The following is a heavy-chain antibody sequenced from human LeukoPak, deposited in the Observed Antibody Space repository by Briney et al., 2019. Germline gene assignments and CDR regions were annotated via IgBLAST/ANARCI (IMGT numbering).Heavy chain of an antibody. CDR2: ISGSGGST. J-gene: IGHJ4*02. Sequence: GGSLRLSCAASGFTFSDYYMSWIRQAPGKGLEWVSGISGSGGSTYYADSVKGRFTISRDNSKNTLYLQMNSLRAEDTAVYYCAKTIYDSSGDSFDYWGQGTLVTVSS. CDR1: GFTFSDYY. CDR3: AKTIYDSSGDSFDY. V-gene: IGHV3-23*01. D-gene: IGHD3-22*01.